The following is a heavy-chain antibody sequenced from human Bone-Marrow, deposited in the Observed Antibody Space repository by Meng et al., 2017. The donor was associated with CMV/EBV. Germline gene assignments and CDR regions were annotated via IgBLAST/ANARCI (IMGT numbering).Heavy chain of an antibody. CDR1: GYSFTGYY. CDR2: INPNSGCT. CDR3: ASSRANFYYESSGYYPLLD. D-gene: IGHD3-22*01. V-gene: IGHV1-2*02. J-gene: IGHJ4*02. Sequence: ASVKVSCKDSGYSFTGYYMHWVRQAPGQRLEWMGWINPNSGCTNYAQKFQGSVTMTRDTSISTAYMELSRLRSDDTAVYYCASSRANFYYESSGYYPLLDWGQGTLVTVSS.